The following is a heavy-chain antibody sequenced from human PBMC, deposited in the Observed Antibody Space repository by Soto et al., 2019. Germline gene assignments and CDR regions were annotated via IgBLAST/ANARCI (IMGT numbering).Heavy chain of an antibody. CDR3: ASGQGGPYCSGGSCNRGNWFDP. Sequence: EVQLVESGGGLVQPGGSLRLSCAASGFTFSSYWMHWVRQAPGKGLVWVSRINSDGSSTSYADSVKGRFTISRDNAKNTVYLQMNSLRAEDTAVYYCASGQGGPYCSGGSCNRGNWFDPWGQGTLVTVSS. V-gene: IGHV3-74*01. D-gene: IGHD2-15*01. J-gene: IGHJ5*02. CDR1: GFTFSSYW. CDR2: INSDGSST.